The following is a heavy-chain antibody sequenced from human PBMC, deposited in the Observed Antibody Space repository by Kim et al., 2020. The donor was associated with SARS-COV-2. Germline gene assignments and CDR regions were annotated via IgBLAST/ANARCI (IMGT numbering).Heavy chain of an antibody. CDR3: ARSGEPHYMVRGAEGWFDP. D-gene: IGHD3-10*01. Sequence: GRFTISRDNAKNSLYLQMNSLRAEDTAVYYCARSGEPHYMVRGAEGWFDPWGQGTLVTVSS. J-gene: IGHJ5*02. V-gene: IGHV3-11*03.